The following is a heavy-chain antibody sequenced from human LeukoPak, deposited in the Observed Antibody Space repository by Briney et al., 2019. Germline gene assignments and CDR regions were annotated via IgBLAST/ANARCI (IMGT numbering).Heavy chain of an antibody. CDR2: IKQDGRDK. CDR3: ARDISGGRNFDPPLDY. D-gene: IGHD3-9*01. J-gene: IGHJ4*02. Sequence: PGGSLRLSCAASGFTFSSNYMSWVRQAPGKGLEWVANIKQDGRDKYYVDSVKGRFTISRDNAKNSVYLQMNSLRAEDTAVYYCARDISGGRNFDPPLDYWGQGTLVTVSS. CDR1: GFTFSSNY. V-gene: IGHV3-7*03.